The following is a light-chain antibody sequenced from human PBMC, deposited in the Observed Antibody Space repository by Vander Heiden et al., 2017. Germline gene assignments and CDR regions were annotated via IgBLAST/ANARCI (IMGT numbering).Light chain of an antibody. CDR3: QSADSSGTYSVV. CDR2: SDT. V-gene: IGLV3-25*03. CDR1: VLARQT. Sequence: SSDLTQPPSVTVSPGQPAQLPCSGDVLARQTAYWYQQKPGQAPLLLIYSDTKRPSGIPARFSGSISGTIVTLTISDVQAEDEADYYCQSADSSGTYSVVFGGGTQLTVL. J-gene: IGLJ2*01.